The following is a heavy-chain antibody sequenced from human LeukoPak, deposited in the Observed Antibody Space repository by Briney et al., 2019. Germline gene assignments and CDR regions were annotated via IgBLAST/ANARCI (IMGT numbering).Heavy chain of an antibody. CDR3: ARDVPARDAPAASDAFDI. CDR2: INSDGSST. V-gene: IGHV3-74*01. J-gene: IGHJ3*02. D-gene: IGHD2-2*01. Sequence: PGRSLRLSCAASGFTFSNFGMHWVRQAPGKGLVWVSRINSDGSSTSYADSVKGRFTISRDNAKNSLYLQMNSLRADDTALYYCARDVPARDAPAASDAFDIWGQGTMVTVSS. CDR1: GFTFSNFG.